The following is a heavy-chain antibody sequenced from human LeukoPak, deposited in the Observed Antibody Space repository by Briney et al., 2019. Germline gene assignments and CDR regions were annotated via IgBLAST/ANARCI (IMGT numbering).Heavy chain of an antibody. Sequence: GGSLRLSCTASGFSVSDYYMNWIRQSPGKGLEWVGHITRKDAIEYADSVRGRFTISRDNANNLLYLQMDSLRPEDTAVYYCARGTYYSGSGPGNWFDPWGHGTLVTVSS. D-gene: IGHD3-10*01. CDR1: GFSVSDYY. CDR3: ARGTYYSGSGPGNWFDP. J-gene: IGHJ5*02. V-gene: IGHV3-11*01. CDR2: ITRKDAI.